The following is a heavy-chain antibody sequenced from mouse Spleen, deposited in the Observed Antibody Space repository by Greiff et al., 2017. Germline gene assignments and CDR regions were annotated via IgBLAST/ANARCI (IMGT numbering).Heavy chain of an antibody. V-gene: IGHV3-6*01. CDR2: ISYDGSN. CDR1: GYSITSGYY. J-gene: IGHJ2*01. Sequence: ESGPGLVKPSQSLSLTCSVTGYSITSGYYWNWIRQFPGNKLEWMGYISYDGSNNYNPSLKNRISITRDTSKNQFFLKLNSVTTEDTATYYCASGYLDYWGQGTTLTVSS. CDR3: ASGYLDY.